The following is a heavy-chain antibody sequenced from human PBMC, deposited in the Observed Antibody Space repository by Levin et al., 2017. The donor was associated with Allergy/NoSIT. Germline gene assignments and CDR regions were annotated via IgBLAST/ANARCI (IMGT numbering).Heavy chain of an antibody. Sequence: RPGGSLRLSCAASGFSFSTYGIHWVRQAPGKGLEWVALITSDGSSKFFADSVKGRFTISRDNSKNTLHLQMSSLRAEDTAVYYCAKKQGGTTGFSFDVWGQGTMVTVSS. J-gene: IGHJ3*01. D-gene: IGHD1-14*01. V-gene: IGHV3-30*18. CDR1: GFSFSTYG. CDR2: ITSDGSSK. CDR3: AKKQGGTTGFSFDV.